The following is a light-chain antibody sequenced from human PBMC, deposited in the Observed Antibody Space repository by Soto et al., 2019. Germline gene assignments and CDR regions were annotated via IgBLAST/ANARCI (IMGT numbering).Light chain of an antibody. V-gene: IGKV1-5*01. CDR2: DAS. CDR3: QRYNSYSQT. J-gene: IGKJ1*01. CDR1: QNIRSG. Sequence: DIQMTQSPSNLSASVGDRVTITCRATQNIRSGLAWYQQKPGKAPKLLIYDASSLASGVPSRFSGSGSGAEFTLTISSLQPDDFATYYCQRYNSYSQTFGQGTKVDIK.